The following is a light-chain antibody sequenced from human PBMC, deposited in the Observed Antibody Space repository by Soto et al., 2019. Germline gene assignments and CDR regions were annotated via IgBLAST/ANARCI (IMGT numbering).Light chain of an antibody. CDR1: SSNIGNDY. V-gene: IGLV1-51*01. CDR3: GTWDSSLTAGV. J-gene: IGLJ2*01. Sequence: QSVLTQPPSVSAAPGQTVTISCSGSSSNIGNDYVSWYQQSPGTAPKLLIYDNNKRPSGIPDRFSGSKSGTSATLDITGLQTGDEADYYCGTWDSSLTAGVFGGGTKLTVL. CDR2: DNN.